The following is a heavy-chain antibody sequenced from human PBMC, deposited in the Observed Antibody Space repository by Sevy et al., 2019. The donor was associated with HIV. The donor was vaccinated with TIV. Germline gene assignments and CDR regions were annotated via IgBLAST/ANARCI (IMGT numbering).Heavy chain of an antibody. CDR1: GFSFSSYG. V-gene: IGHV3-30*02. CDR2: IQYDGSNK. CDR3: EKEGGGEGGDH. J-gene: IGHJ4*02. D-gene: IGHD3-16*01. Sequence: GGSLRLSCAASGFSFSSYGMHWVRQAPGKGLEWMSYIQYDGSNKDYADSVKGRFTISRDNSKNTLYLKMNSLRVEDTGVFYWEKEGGGEGGDHWGQGTLVTVSS.